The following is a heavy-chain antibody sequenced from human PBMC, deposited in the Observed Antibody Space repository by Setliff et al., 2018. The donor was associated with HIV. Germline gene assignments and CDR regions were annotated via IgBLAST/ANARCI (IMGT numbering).Heavy chain of an antibody. CDR3: ASHRLDWSFSHFDY. CDR1: GGTFTSYA. CDR2: IIPHVDAP. V-gene: IGHV1-69*06. J-gene: IGHJ4*02. Sequence: SVKVSCKASGGTFTSYAISWVRQARGQGLEWMGAIIPHVDAPQYAQKFQGRVTITADKSTSTAYMELSGLTSEDTAVYYCASHRLDWSFSHFDYWGQGTPVTVSS. D-gene: IGHD3-9*01.